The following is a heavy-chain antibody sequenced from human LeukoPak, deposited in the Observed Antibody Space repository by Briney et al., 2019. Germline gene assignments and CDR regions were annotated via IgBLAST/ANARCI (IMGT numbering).Heavy chain of an antibody. J-gene: IGHJ3*02. CDR2: INPSGGST. CDR1: GYTFTGYY. CDR3: AKALAYYYDSSGSWYAFDI. V-gene: IGHV1-46*01. D-gene: IGHD3-22*01. Sequence: ASVKVSCKASGYTFTGYYMHWVRQAPGQGLEWMGRINPSGGSTSYAQKFQGRVTMTRDTSTSTVYMELSSLRSEDTAVYYCAKALAYYYDSSGSWYAFDIWGQGTMVTVSS.